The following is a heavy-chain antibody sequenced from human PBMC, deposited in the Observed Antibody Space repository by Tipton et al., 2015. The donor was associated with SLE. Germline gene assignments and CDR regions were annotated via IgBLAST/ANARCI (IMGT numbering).Heavy chain of an antibody. CDR2: IYYSGST. V-gene: IGHV4-30-4*01. D-gene: IGHD2-15*01. Sequence: TLSLTCAVYGGSFSGYYWSWIRQPPGKGLEWIGYIYYSGSTYYNPSLKSRVTISVDTSKNQFSLKLSSLTAADTAVYYCARGGCSGGRCFRWFDPWGQGTLVTVSS. J-gene: IGHJ5*02. CDR3: ARGGCSGGRCFRWFDP. CDR1: GGSFSGYY.